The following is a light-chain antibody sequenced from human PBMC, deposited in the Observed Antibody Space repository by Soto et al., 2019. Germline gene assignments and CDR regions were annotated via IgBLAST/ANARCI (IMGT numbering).Light chain of an antibody. J-gene: IGLJ1*01. V-gene: IGLV2-14*01. CDR1: SSDVGAYNF. CDR2: EVS. Sequence: QSALTQPVSVSGSPGQSIIISCTGTSSDVGAYNFVSWYQQHPDKAPKLMIYEVSRRPSGVSDRFSGSKSGNTASLTISGLQAEDDADYYCSSYTGIYTRVFGTGTKLTV. CDR3: SSYTGIYTRV.